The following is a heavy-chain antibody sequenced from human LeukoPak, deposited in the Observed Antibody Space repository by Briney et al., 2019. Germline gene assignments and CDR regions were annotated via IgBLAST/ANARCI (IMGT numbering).Heavy chain of an antibody. V-gene: IGHV1-18*01. CDR3: AREDNSGPHIDH. D-gene: IGHD3-22*01. CDR2: ISAYTGNT. CDR1: GYTFTSYD. Sequence: GESLKVSCKASGYTFTSYDFSWVRQAPGQGLEWMGWISAYTGNTKYAQRLQGRVTLTTDTSTSTAYMELRSLRSDDTAVYYCAREDNSGPHIDHWGQGTLVTVSS. J-gene: IGHJ4*02.